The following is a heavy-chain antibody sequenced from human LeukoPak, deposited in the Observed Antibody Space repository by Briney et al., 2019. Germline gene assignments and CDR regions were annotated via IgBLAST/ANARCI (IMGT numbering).Heavy chain of an antibody. CDR1: GFTFSSYG. Sequence: PGGSLRLSCAASGFTFSSYGMHWVRQAPGKGLEWVAVIWYDGSNKYYADSVKGRFTISRDNSKNTLYLQMNSLRAEDTAVYYCARPHRITMVRGVTYIGGDAFDIWGQGTMVTVSS. D-gene: IGHD3-10*01. CDR3: ARPHRITMVRGVTYIGGDAFDI. J-gene: IGHJ3*02. CDR2: IWYDGSNK. V-gene: IGHV3-33*01.